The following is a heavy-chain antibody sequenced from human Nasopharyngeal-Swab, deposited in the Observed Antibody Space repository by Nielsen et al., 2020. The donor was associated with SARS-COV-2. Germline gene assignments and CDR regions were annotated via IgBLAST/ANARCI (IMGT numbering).Heavy chain of an antibody. V-gene: IGHV3-23*03. D-gene: IGHD3-16*01. CDR3: ARGCWYFDF. CDR2: IDSRGIST. Sequence: GGSLRPSCAASGFSFSDYHMTWVRQAPGKGLEWVSLIDSRGISTFYADSVKGRSTLSRDNSKNTMYMQMNSLRAEDTTVYYCARGCWYFDFWGRGTLVTVSS. J-gene: IGHJ2*01. CDR1: GFSFSDYH.